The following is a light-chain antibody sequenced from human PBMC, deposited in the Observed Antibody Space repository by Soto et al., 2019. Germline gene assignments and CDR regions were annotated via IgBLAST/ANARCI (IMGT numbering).Light chain of an antibody. CDR2: DNN. CDR3: GTWDSSLSAVV. Sequence: QAVLTQPPSVSAAPGQKVTISCSGSSSNIGNNYVSCYQQLPGTAPKLLIYDNNKRPSGIPDRFSGSKSGPSATLGITGLQTGDEADYYCGTWDSSLSAVVFGGGTKLTVL. J-gene: IGLJ2*01. CDR1: SSNIGNNY. V-gene: IGLV1-51*01.